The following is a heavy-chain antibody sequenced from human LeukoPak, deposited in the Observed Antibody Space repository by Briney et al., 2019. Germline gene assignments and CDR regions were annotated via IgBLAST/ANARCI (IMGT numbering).Heavy chain of an antibody. V-gene: IGHV4-4*07. CDR3: AREGLNMVRGVIPKEAWGWFDP. J-gene: IGHJ5*02. D-gene: IGHD3-10*01. Sequence: SETLSLTCTVSGGSISSYYWNWIRQPAGKGLEWIGRIYSSGSTNYNPSLKSRVTTSVDTSKNQFSLKLSSVTAADTAVYYCAREGLNMVRGVIPKEAWGWFDPWGQGTLVTVSS. CDR2: IYSSGST. CDR1: GGSISSYY.